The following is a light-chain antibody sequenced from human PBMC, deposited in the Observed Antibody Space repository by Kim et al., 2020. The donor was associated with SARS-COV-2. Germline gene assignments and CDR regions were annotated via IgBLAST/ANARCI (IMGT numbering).Light chain of an antibody. CDR2: GAS. CDR1: QSGSSN. V-gene: IGKV3-20*01. J-gene: IGKJ2*01. CDR3: QQYDGTSPLT. Sequence: EIVLTQSPGTQSLSPGERATLSCRASQSGSSNLAWYQQRPGQAPRLLIYGASRRATGIPDRFSGSGSGTDFTLTISRLEPEDFAVYYCQQYDGTSPLTFGQGTKLEI.